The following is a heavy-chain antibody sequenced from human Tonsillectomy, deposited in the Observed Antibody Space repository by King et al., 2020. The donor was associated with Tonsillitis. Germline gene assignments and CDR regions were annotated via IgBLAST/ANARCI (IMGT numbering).Heavy chain of an antibody. J-gene: IGHJ4*02. V-gene: IGHV3-9*01. Sequence: VQLVESGGGLVQPGRSLRLSCAASGFAFDKYVMHWVRQAPGEGLEWVSAITWNSGRIVYADSVKGRFTISRDNTKNSLYLQMNSLRPEDTAFYYCAKDTGSSDYFYYFDYWGQGTLVTVSS. CDR2: ITWNSGRI. D-gene: IGHD3-22*01. CDR1: GFAFDKYV. CDR3: AKDTGSSDYFYYFDY.